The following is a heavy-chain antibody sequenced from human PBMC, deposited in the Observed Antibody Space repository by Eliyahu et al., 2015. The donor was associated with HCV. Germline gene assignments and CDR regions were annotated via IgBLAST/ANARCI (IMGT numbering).Heavy chain of an antibody. CDR1: GFLVSTHD. J-gene: IGHJ3*02. CDR3: ARDRGTSTTWVGFDI. CDR2: IYDSGTI. V-gene: IGHV3-53*02. Sequence: EMQLVXTGGGLIQPGGSLRLSXXAXGFLVSTHDMSWLRQAPGKGLEWVSLIYDSGTIXYTDSVRGRFTISRDHSQNTLFLQMNSLRAEDTAVYYCARDRGTSTTWVGFDIWGQGTRVTVSS. D-gene: IGHD2-2*01.